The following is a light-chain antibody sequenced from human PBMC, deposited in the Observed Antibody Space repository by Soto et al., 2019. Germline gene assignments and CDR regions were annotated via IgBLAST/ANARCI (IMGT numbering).Light chain of an antibody. CDR3: NSYAGDIIRFV. Sequence: QSALTQPASVSGSPGQSVTISCTGTSSDVGAYKYVSWYQQHPGKAPKLMIYEVSNRPSGVSNRFSGSKSGNTASLTISGLQADDGADYYCNSYAGDIIRFVFGTGPKLTV. V-gene: IGLV2-14*01. CDR1: SSDVGAYKY. CDR2: EVS. J-gene: IGLJ1*01.